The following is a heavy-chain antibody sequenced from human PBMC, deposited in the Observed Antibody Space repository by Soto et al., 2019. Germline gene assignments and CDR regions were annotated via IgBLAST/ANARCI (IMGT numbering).Heavy chain of an antibody. CDR1: GYSFTSYW. V-gene: IGHV5-10-1*01. Sequence: PGESLKISCKGSGYSFTSYWISWVRQMPGKCLEWMGRIDPSDSYTNYSPSFQGRVTISADKSISTAYLQWSSLKASDTAMYYCARTASDIVVVVAATRYGMDVWGQGTTVTVSS. CDR3: ARTASDIVVVVAATRYGMDV. D-gene: IGHD2-15*01. CDR2: IDPSDSYT. J-gene: IGHJ6*02.